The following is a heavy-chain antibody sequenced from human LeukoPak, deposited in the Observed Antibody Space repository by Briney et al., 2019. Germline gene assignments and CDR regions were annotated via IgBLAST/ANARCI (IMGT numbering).Heavy chain of an antibody. CDR2: ISSSSSYI. CDR3: ARDFRAAAPHDYYYYMDV. V-gene: IGHV3-21*01. CDR1: GFTFSSYS. J-gene: IGHJ6*03. D-gene: IGHD6-13*01. Sequence: GGSLRLSCAAPGFTFSSYSMNWVRQAPGKGLEWVSSISSSSSYIYYADSVKGRFTISRDNAKDSLYLQMNSLRAEDTAVYYCARDFRAAAPHDYYYYMDVWGKGTTVTVSS.